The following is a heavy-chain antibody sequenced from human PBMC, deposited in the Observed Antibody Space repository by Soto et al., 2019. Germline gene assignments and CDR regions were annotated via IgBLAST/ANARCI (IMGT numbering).Heavy chain of an antibody. J-gene: IGHJ6*02. V-gene: IGHV3-9*01. D-gene: IGHD2-15*01. CDR1: GFTFDDYA. CDR3: AKEPGSGYCSGGSCYYYGMDV. CDR2: ISWNSGSI. Sequence: EVQLVESGGGLVQPGRSLRLSCAASGFTFDDYAMHWVRQAPGKGLEWVSGISWNSGSIGYADSVKGRFTISRDNAKNSLYLQMNSLRAEDTVLYYCAKEPGSGYCSGGSCYYYGMDVWGQGTTVTDSS.